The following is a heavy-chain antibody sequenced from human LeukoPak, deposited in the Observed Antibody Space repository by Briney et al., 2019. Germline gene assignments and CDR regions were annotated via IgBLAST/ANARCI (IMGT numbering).Heavy chain of an antibody. V-gene: IGHV4-59*01. D-gene: IGHD6-13*01. CDR1: GDSISSYY. J-gene: IGHJ6*02. CDR3: ARARYSSSSYYYGIDV. CDR2: IYYSGYT. Sequence: SETLSLTCTVSGDSISSYYWSWIRQSPGKGLEWIGYIYYSGYTNYNPSLKSRVTISLDTSKNQFSLRLSSVTAADTAVYSCARARYSSSSYYYGIDVWGQGTTVTVSS.